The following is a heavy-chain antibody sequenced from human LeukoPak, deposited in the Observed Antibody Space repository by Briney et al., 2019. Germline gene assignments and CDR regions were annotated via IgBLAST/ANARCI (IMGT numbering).Heavy chain of an antibody. V-gene: IGHV3-23*01. J-gene: IGHJ4*02. D-gene: IGHD6-13*01. CDR1: GFTFSSYA. CDR2: ISGSGGST. Sequence: GGSLRLSCAASGFTFSSYAMSWVRQAPGKGLEWVSAISGSGGSTYYADSVKGRFTISRDNSKNTLYLQMNSLRAEDTAVYCCAKDLSGISIAAEEDYWGQGTLVTVSS. CDR3: AKDLSGISIAAEEDY.